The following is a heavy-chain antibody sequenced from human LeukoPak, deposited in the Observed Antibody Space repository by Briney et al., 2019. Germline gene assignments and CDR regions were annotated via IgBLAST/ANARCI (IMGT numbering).Heavy chain of an antibody. D-gene: IGHD2-15*01. V-gene: IGHV3-48*02. CDR1: GFTFSSYS. J-gene: IGHJ4*02. CDR2: ISSSSSTI. CDR3: ARDPVVVVAATMNYFDY. Sequence: GGSLRLSCAASGFTFSSYSMNWVRQAPGKGLEWVSYISSSSSTIYYADSVKGRFTISRDNAKNSLYLQMNSLRDEDTGVYYCARDPVVVVAATMNYFDYWGQGTLVTVSS.